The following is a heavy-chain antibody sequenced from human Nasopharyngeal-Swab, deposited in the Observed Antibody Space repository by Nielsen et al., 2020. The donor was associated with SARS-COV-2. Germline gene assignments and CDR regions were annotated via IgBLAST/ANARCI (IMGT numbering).Heavy chain of an antibody. J-gene: IGHJ6*02. CDR3: ARAYGDTPYFYGVDV. V-gene: IGHV3-13*04. CDR2: IGSIGDT. CDR1: GFLFSTYD. Sequence: LSLTCAASGFLFSTYDMHWVRQSTGKGLEWVSTIGSIGDTYYPGSVKGRFTISRENAKNSLYLQMNNLRAEDTAVYFCARAYGDTPYFYGVDVCGQGTTVTVSS. D-gene: IGHD4-17*01.